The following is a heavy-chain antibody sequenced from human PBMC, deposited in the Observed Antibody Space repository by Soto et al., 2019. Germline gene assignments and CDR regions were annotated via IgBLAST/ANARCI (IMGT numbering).Heavy chain of an antibody. CDR3: AGDYSNYNWFDP. CDR2: IYYSGST. Sequence: PSETLSLTCTVPGGSISSGGYYWSWIRQHPGKGLEWIGYIYYSGSTYYNPSLKSRVTISVDTSKNQFSLKLSSVTAADTAVYYCAGDYSNYNWFDPWGQGTLVTVSS. D-gene: IGHD4-4*01. CDR1: GGSISSGGYY. V-gene: IGHV4-31*03. J-gene: IGHJ5*02.